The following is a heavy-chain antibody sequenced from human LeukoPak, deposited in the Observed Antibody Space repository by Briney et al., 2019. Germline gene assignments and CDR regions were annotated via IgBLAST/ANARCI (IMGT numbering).Heavy chain of an antibody. CDR2: ISPTGAGT. D-gene: IGHD2-2*02. J-gene: IGHJ3*01. V-gene: IGHV3-23*01. CDR3: AKYTERAFDV. Sequence: GGSLRLSCAASGSTFNGYAMSWVRQAPGKGLEWVSTISPTGAGTYYADSVKGLFTISRDNSKNTLYLEMNSLRAEDTAVYYCAKYTERAFDVWGQGTTVTVSS. CDR1: GSTFNGYA.